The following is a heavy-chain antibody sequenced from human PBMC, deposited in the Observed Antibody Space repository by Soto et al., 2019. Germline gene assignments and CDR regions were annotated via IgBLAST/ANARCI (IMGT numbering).Heavy chain of an antibody. CDR3: ARVKSDIVEVVAATLCYY. CDR1: GYTFSTYT. V-gene: IGHV1-3*01. Sequence: QVQLVQSGAEVKKPGASVKVSCKASGYTFSTYTMHWLRQAPGQRLEWMGWINAGHGNTKYSQKFKDRVTNTRDTSANTAYMELSSLRSEDTAVYYCARVKSDIVEVVAATLCYYWGQGTLVTVSS. D-gene: IGHD2-15*01. CDR2: INAGHGNT. J-gene: IGHJ4*02.